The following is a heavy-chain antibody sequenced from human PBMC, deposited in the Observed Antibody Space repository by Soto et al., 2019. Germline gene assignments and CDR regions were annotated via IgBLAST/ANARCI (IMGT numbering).Heavy chain of an antibody. V-gene: IGHV3-23*01. CDR2: ISGSGGST. CDR1: GFTFSSYA. J-gene: IGHJ4*02. D-gene: IGHD2-15*01. CDR3: AKDRGYCSGGSCGEFDY. Sequence: GGSLRLSCVASGFTFSSYAMSWVRQAPGKGLEWVSAISGSGGSTYYADSVKGRFTISRDNSKNTLYLQMNSLRAEDTAVYYCAKDRGYCSGGSCGEFDYWGQGTLVTVSS.